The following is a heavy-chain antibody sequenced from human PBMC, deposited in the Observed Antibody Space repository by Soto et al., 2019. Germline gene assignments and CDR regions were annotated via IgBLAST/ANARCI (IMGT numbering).Heavy chain of an antibody. J-gene: IGHJ4*02. CDR2: ISGSGGST. CDR3: AKDRDYIVATRVFDY. Sequence: GGSLRLSCAASGFTFRSYAMSWVRQAPGKGLEWVSGISGSGGSTYYADSAKGRFTISRDNSKNTLYLQMNSLRAEDTAVYYCAKDRDYIVATRVFDYWGQGTLVTVSS. D-gene: IGHD5-12*01. V-gene: IGHV3-23*01. CDR1: GFTFRSYA.